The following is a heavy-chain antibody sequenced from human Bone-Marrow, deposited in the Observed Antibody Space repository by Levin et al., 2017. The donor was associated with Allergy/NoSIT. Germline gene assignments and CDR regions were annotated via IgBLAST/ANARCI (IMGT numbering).Heavy chain of an antibody. J-gene: IGHJ4*02. D-gene: IGHD3-10*01. V-gene: IGHV3-30*04. CDR1: EFIFSTYA. CDR2: MAYDGSNE. Sequence: GESLKISCAASEFIFSTYAMHWVRQAPGKGLEWVAVMAYDGSNEIYADSVKGRFTISRDNSKNILFLEMTSLRIDDAAIYFCARARISGCYSSESYPYAFDLWGQGTLVSVSS. CDR3: ARARISGCYSSESYPYAFDL.